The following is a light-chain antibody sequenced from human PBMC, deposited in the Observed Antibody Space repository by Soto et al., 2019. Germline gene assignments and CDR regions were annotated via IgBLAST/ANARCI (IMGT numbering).Light chain of an antibody. V-gene: IGKV3-15*01. CDR2: GAS. Sequence: EIVMTQSPATLSVSPGEGATLSCRASQSISNKLAWYQQKPGQAPRLLIYGASTRATGIPARFSGSGSGTEFTLTISSPQSEDFAVYYCQQYNNWPPWTFGQGTKVDIK. J-gene: IGKJ1*01. CDR3: QQYNNWPPWT. CDR1: QSISNK.